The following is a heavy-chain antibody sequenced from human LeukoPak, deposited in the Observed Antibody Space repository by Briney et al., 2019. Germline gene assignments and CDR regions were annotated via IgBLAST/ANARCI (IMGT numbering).Heavy chain of an antibody. Sequence: PGGSLRLSCAASGFTFTTYTMNWVRQAPGKGLEWVSAITTSSGYVNQADSLRGRFTISRDNAKNSLYLQMNSLRVEDTAVYYCARGNAGGNDAFDIWGQGTMVTVSS. D-gene: IGHD4-23*01. CDR3: ARGNAGGNDAFDI. V-gene: IGHV3-21*01. CDR2: ITTSSGYV. CDR1: GFTFTTYT. J-gene: IGHJ3*02.